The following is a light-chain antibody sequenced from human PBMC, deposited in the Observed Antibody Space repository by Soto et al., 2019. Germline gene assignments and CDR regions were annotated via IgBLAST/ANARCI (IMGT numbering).Light chain of an antibody. J-gene: IGLJ1*01. CDR2: EVS. CDR1: SSDVGGYNY. V-gene: IGLV2-14*01. CDR3: FSYTSSTAYV. Sequence: HSVLTHPASVSGSPGQSITISCTGTSSDVGGYNYVSWYQLHPGKAPKLMVYEVSNRPSGVSNRFSGSKSGNTASLTISGLQAEDEADYYCFSYTSSTAYVFGTGTKVTVL.